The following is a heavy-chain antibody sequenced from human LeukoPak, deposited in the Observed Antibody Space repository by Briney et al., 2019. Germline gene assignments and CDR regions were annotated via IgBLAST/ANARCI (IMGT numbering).Heavy chain of an antibody. CDR3: ARVPSSGWYRDAFDI. CDR2: IYYSGST. J-gene: IGHJ3*02. CDR1: GDSISSYY. V-gene: IGHV4-59*01. Sequence: PSETLSLTCTVSGDSISSYYWSRIRQPPGKGLEWIGYIYYSGSTNYNPSLKSRVTISVDTSKNQSSLKLSSVTAADTAVYYCARVPSSGWYRDAFDIWGQGTMVTVSS. D-gene: IGHD6-19*01.